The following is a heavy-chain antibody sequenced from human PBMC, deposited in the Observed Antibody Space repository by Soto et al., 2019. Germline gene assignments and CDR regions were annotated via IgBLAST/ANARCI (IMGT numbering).Heavy chain of an antibody. CDR1: GFTFSRDG. Sequence: PGESLRLSCASSGFTFSRDGMSWFRQAPGTGLEWVSGISWTAGPIGYSDSVKGRFTISRDNAKNSLYLQMNSLRAEDTALYYCTKDLRRNGDYGTHYFDYWGQGTLVTVS. J-gene: IGHJ4*02. V-gene: IGHV3-20*04. CDR2: ISWTAGPI. D-gene: IGHD2-21*02. CDR3: TKDLRRNGDYGTHYFDY.